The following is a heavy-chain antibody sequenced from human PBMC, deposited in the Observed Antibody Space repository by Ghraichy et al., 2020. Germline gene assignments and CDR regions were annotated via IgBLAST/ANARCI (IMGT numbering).Heavy chain of an antibody. J-gene: IGHJ6*02. Sequence: ASVKVSCKASGYTFTSYGISWVRQAPGQGLEWMGWISAYNGNTNYAQKLQGRVTMTTDTSTSTAYMELRSLRSDDTAVYYCARMSSSGWYSDYYYGMDVWGQGTTVNVSS. D-gene: IGHD6-19*01. V-gene: IGHV1-18*04. CDR1: GYTFTSYG. CDR3: ARMSSSGWYSDYYYGMDV. CDR2: ISAYNGNT.